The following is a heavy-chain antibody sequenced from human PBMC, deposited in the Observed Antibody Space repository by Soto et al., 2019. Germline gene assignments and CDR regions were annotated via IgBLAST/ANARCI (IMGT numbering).Heavy chain of an antibody. CDR3: AKGRGGSGSLTPRVDF. Sequence: EVQLLESGGGLVQPGGSLSLSFPASGLTFNNYAIPWFAQPPGRGLEWVSAISGGGDTTSYADSVKGRFTVSRDGSKNTLYLQMSSLRAEDTALYYCAKGRGGSGSLTPRVDFWGQGTLVTVSS. D-gene: IGHD3-10*01. CDR1: GLTFNNYA. J-gene: IGHJ4*02. V-gene: IGHV3-23*01. CDR2: ISGGGDTT.